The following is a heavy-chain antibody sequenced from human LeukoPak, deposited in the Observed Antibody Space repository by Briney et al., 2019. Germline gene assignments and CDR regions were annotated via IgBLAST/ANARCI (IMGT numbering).Heavy chain of an antibody. D-gene: IGHD1-26*01. J-gene: IGHJ4*02. V-gene: IGHV3-7*01. CDR2: INQDGSQK. Sequence: PGGSLRLSCAASGFPLRTYWMRWVRQAPGKGLEWVANINQDGSQKNYVDSVKGRFTISRDDAKNSLSLQMNSLRGEDTAIYYCASDLYSGSYSDDYWGQGTLVTVSS. CDR3: ASDLYSGSYSDDY. CDR1: GFPLRTYW.